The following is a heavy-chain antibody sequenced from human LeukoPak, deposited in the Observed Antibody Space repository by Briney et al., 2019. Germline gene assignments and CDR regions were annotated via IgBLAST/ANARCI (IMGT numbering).Heavy chain of an antibody. CDR1: GFTFDDYA. Sequence: GGSLRLSCAASGFTFDDYAMHWVRQAPGKGLEWVSGISWNSGSIGYADSVKGRFTISRDNSKNTLYLQMNSLRADDTAVYYCARDQPRAGVLAAIRRSLTTLAYWGQGTLVTVSS. V-gene: IGHV3-9*01. J-gene: IGHJ4*02. D-gene: IGHD5-12*01. CDR2: ISWNSGSI. CDR3: ARDQPRAGVLAAIRRSLTTLAY.